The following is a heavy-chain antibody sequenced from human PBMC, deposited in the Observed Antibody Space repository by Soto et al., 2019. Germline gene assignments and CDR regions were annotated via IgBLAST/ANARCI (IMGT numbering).Heavy chain of an antibody. Sequence: GGSLRLSCAASGFTFSDCYMSWFRHAPGKGLEWVSYISGSGSTIHDADSAKGRFTISRDNAKNSLYLQMNSLRAEDTAVYYCARVGSIAAAGTPDYWGQGALVTVSS. CDR1: GFTFSDCY. D-gene: IGHD6-13*01. V-gene: IGHV3-11*01. CDR2: ISGSGSTI. CDR3: ARVGSIAAAGTPDY. J-gene: IGHJ4*02.